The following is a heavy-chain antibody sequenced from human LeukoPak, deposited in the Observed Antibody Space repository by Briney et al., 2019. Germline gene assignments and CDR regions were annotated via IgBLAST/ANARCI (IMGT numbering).Heavy chain of an antibody. CDR3: ARVDYDSGSSGAFDI. CDR1: GYTFTTYG. D-gene: IGHD3-10*01. J-gene: IGHJ3*02. Sequence: ASVKVSCGASGYTFTTYGISWVRQAPGQGLEWMGWISTYNGNTNYAQKFQGRVTITTDTSTSTAYMELRSLRSDDTAMYYCARVDYDSGSSGAFDIWGQGTMVTVSS. CDR2: ISTYNGNT. V-gene: IGHV1-18*01.